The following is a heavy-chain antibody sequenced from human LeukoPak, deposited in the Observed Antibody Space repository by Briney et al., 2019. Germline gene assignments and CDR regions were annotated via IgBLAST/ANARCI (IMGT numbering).Heavy chain of an antibody. D-gene: IGHD2-2*01. CDR1: GGSISSYY. V-gene: IGHV4-59*01. Sequence: SETLSLTCTVSGGSISSYYWSWIRQPPGNGLEWIGYIYYSGSTNYNPSLKSRVTISVDTSKNQFSLKLSSVTAADTAVYYCARVGVVPAAMRYYYYYMDVWGKGTTVTVSS. J-gene: IGHJ6*03. CDR3: ARVGVVPAAMRYYYYYMDV. CDR2: IYYSGST.